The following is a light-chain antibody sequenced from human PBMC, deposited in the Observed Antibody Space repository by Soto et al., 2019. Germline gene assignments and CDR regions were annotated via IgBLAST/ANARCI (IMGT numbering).Light chain of an antibody. CDR3: QHHNSYSEA. CDR1: QTISSW. CDR2: KAS. J-gene: IGKJ1*01. V-gene: IGKV1-5*03. Sequence: DIQMTQSPSTLSGSVGDRVTITCRASQTISSWLAWYQQKPGKAPKLLIYKASTSKSGVPSRFSGSGSGTEFTLTISRLQPDDFATYYCQHHNSYSEAFGQGTKVDIK.